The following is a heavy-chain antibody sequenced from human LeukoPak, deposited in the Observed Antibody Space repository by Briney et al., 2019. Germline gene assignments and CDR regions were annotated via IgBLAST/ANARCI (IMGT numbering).Heavy chain of an antibody. V-gene: IGHV1-18*01. D-gene: IGHD3-16*01. CDR1: GYTFTNYG. CDR2: ISTSNGDT. J-gene: IGHJ4*02. CDR3: AREGLGELTLDY. Sequence: ASVKVSCQASGYTFTNYGINWARQAPGQGLEWMGWISTSNGDTTYTQKFQGRVIMTTDTSTNTAYMEVRSLRSDDTAIYYCAREGLGELTLDYWGQGTLVIVST.